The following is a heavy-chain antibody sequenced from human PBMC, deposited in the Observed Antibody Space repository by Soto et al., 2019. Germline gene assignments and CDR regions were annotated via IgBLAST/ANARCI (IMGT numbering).Heavy chain of an antibody. CDR3: ARDGREASGMDV. CDR1: GGSISSHY. Sequence: SETLSLTCTVSGGSISSHYWSWVRQAPGKGLEWIGHIYYRGSTSYNPSLRSRSTISVDTSNNQFSLKLNSVTTADTAVYYCARDGREASGMDVWGRGTKVTVSS. CDR2: IYYRGST. V-gene: IGHV4-59*11. D-gene: IGHD1-26*01. J-gene: IGHJ6*02.